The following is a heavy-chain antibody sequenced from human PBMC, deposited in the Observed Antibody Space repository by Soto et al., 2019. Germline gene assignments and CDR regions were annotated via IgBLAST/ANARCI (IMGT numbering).Heavy chain of an antibody. D-gene: IGHD3-3*01. CDR1: GFIFSSYA. J-gene: IGHJ4*02. V-gene: IGHV3-23*01. CDR3: ASHYDFWSCYYNY. Sequence: EVQLLESGGCLVQPGGSLRLACAASGFIFSSYAMSWVRHAPGKGLEWVSHITGSGRSTYYADSVKGRFTISRDNSKNTLYLQMNSLRAEDTAVYYCASHYDFWSCYYNYWGQGTLVTVSS. CDR2: ITGSGRST.